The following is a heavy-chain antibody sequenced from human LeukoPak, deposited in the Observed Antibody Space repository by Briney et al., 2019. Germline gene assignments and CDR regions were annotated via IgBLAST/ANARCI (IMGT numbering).Heavy chain of an antibody. CDR2: ISYDGSNK. CDR3: AKDRLTIFYYFDY. J-gene: IGHJ4*02. D-gene: IGHD3-9*01. Sequence: GGSLRLSCAASGFTFSSYGMHWVRQAPGKGLEWVAVISYDGSNKYYADSVKGRFTISRDISKNTLYLQMNSLRAEDTAVYYCAKDRLTIFYYFDYWGQGTLVTVSS. V-gene: IGHV3-30*18. CDR1: GFTFSSYG.